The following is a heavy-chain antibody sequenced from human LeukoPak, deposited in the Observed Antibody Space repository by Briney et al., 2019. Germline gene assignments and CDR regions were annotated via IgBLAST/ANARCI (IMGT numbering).Heavy chain of an antibody. CDR3: AKEDLSMIPDY. CDR1: GFTFSNYG. CDR2: ISGSGGST. J-gene: IGHJ4*02. Sequence: PAGSLRLSCAASGFTFSNYGMSWVRQAPGKGLEWVSVISGSGGSTYYADSVKGRFTISRDNSKNTVYLQMNSLRAEDTAVYYCAKEDLSMIPDYWGQGTLVTVSS. V-gene: IGHV3-23*01. D-gene: IGHD3-16*01.